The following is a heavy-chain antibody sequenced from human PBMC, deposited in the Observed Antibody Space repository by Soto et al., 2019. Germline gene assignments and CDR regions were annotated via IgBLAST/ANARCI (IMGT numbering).Heavy chain of an antibody. V-gene: IGHV3-7*01. CDR1: GFTFSNYW. D-gene: IGHD4-17*01. CDR2: IKQDGSDK. J-gene: IGHJ4*02. Sequence: GGSLRLSCAASGFTFSNYWMSWVRQAPGKGLEWVAIIKQDGSDKYYVDSVKGRFTISRDNAKNSLYLQMNSLRTEDAAVYYCARNRDYVLDYWGRGTLVTVSS. CDR3: ARNRDYVLDY.